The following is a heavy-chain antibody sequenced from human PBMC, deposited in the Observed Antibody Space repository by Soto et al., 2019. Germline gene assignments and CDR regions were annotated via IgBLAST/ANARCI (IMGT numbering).Heavy chain of an antibody. CDR2: IGVGGDTT. Sequence: EVQLLESGGGLVQPGGSLRLSCAASGFTFNNYAMTWVRQAPGKGLEWASAIGVGGDTTSYADSVKGRFTVSRDGSKNTLYLQMSSLSAEDTALYYCATGRGGSGSLTPRVDVWGQGTLGTVSS. D-gene: IGHD3-10*01. CDR3: ATGRGGSGSLTPRVDV. CDR1: GFTFNNYA. V-gene: IGHV3-23*01. J-gene: IGHJ4*02.